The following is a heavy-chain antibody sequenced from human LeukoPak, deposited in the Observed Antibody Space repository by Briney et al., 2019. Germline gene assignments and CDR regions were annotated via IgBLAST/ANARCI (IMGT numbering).Heavy chain of an antibody. V-gene: IGHV3-74*01. CDR2: ISPDGSST. Sequence: GGSLRLSCAASGFTLSSYWMHWVRQAPGKGLVWVSRISPDGSSTNYADSVKGRFTISRDNAKNTLYLQMNSLRAEDTAVYYCTRWGRADCSSTSCYMDFDYWGQGTLVTVSS. J-gene: IGHJ4*02. D-gene: IGHD2-2*02. CDR1: GFTLSSYW. CDR3: TRWGRADCSSTSCYMDFDY.